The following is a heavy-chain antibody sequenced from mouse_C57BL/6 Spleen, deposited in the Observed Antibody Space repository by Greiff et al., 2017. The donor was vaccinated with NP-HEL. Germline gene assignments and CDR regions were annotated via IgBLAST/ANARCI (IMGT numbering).Heavy chain of an antibody. CDR1: GYTFTDYE. CDR2: IDPETGGT. V-gene: IGHV1-15*01. CDR3: TRTVVAH. Sequence: LVESGAELVRPGASVTLSCKASGYTFTDYEMHWVKQTPVHGLEWIGAIDPETGGTAYNQKFKGKAILTADKSSSTAYMELRSLTSEDSAVYYCTRTVVAHWGQGTTLTVSS. J-gene: IGHJ2*01. D-gene: IGHD1-1*01.